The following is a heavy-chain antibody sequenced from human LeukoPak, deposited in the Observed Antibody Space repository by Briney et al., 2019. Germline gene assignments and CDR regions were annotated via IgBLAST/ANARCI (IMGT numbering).Heavy chain of an antibody. J-gene: IGHJ4*02. CDR1: GGSITGSH. Sequence: KSSETPSLTCTVSGGSITGSHWSWLRQSAGKGLEWIGRIYSSGTTNYNPSLKSRVTMSLDTSKNQFSLRLSSVTAADTAVYYCARGAYSFDFWGQGALVTVSS. CDR3: ARGAYSFDF. CDR2: IYSSGTT. V-gene: IGHV4-4*07.